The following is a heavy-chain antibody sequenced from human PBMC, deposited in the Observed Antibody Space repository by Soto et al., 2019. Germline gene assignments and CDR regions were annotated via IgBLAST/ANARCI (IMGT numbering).Heavy chain of an antibody. J-gene: IGHJ4*02. CDR2: IYHSGSS. V-gene: IGHV4-4*02. D-gene: IGHD3-22*01. Sequence: QHPGKVLEWIGEIYHSGSSNYNPSLKSRVTISVDKSKNQFSLKLSSVTAADTAVYYCARHHYYDSSGYPNFDYWGQGTLVTVSS. CDR3: ARHHYYDSSGYPNFDY.